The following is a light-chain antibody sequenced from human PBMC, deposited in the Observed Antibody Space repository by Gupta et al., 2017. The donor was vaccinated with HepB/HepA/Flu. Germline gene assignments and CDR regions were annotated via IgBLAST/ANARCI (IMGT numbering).Light chain of an antibody. CDR2: AVS. Sequence: DIQMTPSPSSLSASVGDRVTITCRASQDISNCLAWFQQKPGTAPKFLIYAVSTLQSGVPSRFSGSGSGTEFTLTIDSLQPEDFATYYCQQYDTYPWTFGQGTKVEI. CDR3: QQYDTYPWT. V-gene: IGKV1-16*01. CDR1: QDISNC. J-gene: IGKJ1*01.